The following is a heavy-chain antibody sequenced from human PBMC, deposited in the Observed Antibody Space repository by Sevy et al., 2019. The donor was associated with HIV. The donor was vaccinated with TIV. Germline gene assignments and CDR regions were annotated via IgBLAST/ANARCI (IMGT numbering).Heavy chain of an antibody. Sequence: GGSLRLSCAASGFTFSKYSMSWVRQPPGKRLEWVSTLSFGCGEINYADSVKGRFTISRDNSKSSVYLQMNNLRPEDTAVYYCAREGCTKPHDYWGQGTLVTVS. CDR3: AREGCTKPHDY. J-gene: IGHJ4*02. D-gene: IGHD2-8*01. CDR2: LSFGCGEI. CDR1: GFTFSKYS. V-gene: IGHV3-23*01.